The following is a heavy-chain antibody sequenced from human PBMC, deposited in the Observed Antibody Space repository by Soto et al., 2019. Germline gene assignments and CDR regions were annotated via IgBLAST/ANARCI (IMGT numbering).Heavy chain of an antibody. CDR2: IWYDGSNK. J-gene: IGHJ4*02. Sequence: QVQLVESGGGVVQPGRSLRLSCAASGFTFSSYGMHWVRQSPGKGLEWVAVIWYDGSNKYYADSVKGRFIISRDNSMNTLYLQMTSLRAEDTSVYYCARDGSSSGREFDYWGQGTLVTVSS. V-gene: IGHV3-33*01. CDR1: GFTFSSYG. CDR3: ARDGSSSGREFDY. D-gene: IGHD6-13*01.